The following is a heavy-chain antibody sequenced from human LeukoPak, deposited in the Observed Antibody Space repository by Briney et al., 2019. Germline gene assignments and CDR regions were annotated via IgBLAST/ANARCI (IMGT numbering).Heavy chain of an antibody. Sequence: GSLRLSFATSGLPFRTTWMHWVRPAPGKGLMWVSPMNGEGTTIDYADSVKGRFTVSRDNAKDTLYLQMNSLRVEDTAVYYCARVADGDKYGGRDYWGQGALVIVSS. V-gene: IGHV3-74*01. CDR3: ARVADGDKYGGRDY. CDR2: MNGEGTTI. D-gene: IGHD5-24*01. CDR1: GLPFRTTW. J-gene: IGHJ4*02.